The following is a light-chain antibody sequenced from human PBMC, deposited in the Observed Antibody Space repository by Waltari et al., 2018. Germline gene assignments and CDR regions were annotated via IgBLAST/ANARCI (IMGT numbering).Light chain of an antibody. V-gene: IGLV2-14*03. Sequence: SALTQPASVSGSPGQSITISCTGTSSDVGGYNYVSWYQQHPGKAPKLMIYDVSNRPSGVSNRFSGSKSGNTASLTISGLQAEDEADYYCSSYTSSSTLWVFGGGTKLTVL. CDR1: SSDVGGYNY. CDR3: SSYTSSSTLWV. CDR2: DVS. J-gene: IGLJ3*02.